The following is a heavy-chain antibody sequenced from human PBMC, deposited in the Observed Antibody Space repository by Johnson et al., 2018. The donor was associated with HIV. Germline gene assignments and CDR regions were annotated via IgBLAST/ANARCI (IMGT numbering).Heavy chain of an antibody. CDR1: GFTFSSYG. V-gene: IGHV3-15*01. CDR3: TTQQRADAFDI. D-gene: IGHD6-13*01. CDR2: IKRKIEGEAT. Sequence: VQLVESGGGVVQPGRSLRLSCAASGFTFSSYGMHWVRQAPGKGLEWVGRIKRKIEGEATDYAAPVKGRFTISRDDSKNTLYLQMNSLKTEDTAVYYCTTQQRADAFDIWGQGTMVTVSS. J-gene: IGHJ3*02.